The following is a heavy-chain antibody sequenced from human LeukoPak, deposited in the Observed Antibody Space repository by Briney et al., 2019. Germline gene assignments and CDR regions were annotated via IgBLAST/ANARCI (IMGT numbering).Heavy chain of an antibody. J-gene: IGHJ5*02. CDR2: INYSGST. D-gene: IGHD3-16*01. CDR1: GESCSGYY. CDR3: ARGLRGWFDP. Sequence: SETLSLTCTVYGESCSGYYRSWIRQPPGKGLEWIGEINYSGSTNYNPSLKSRVTISIDTSKNQFSLKLSSVTAADTAVYYCARGLRGWFDPWGQGTLVTVSS. V-gene: IGHV4-34*01.